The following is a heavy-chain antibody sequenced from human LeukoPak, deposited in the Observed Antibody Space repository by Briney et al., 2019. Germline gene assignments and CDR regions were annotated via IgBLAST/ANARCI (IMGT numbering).Heavy chain of an antibody. CDR3: ARDYYGGNPGYYFDH. V-gene: IGHV4-31*03. D-gene: IGHD4-23*01. CDR2: IYFSGST. J-gene: IGHJ4*02. Sequence: SQTLSPTCTVSGGSISSGGYYWSWIRQHPGKGLEWIGCIYFSGSTYYNPSLKSRVTISVDTSKNQFSLQLSSVTAADTAVYYCARDYYGGNPGYYFDHWGQGTLVTVSS. CDR1: GGSISSGGYY.